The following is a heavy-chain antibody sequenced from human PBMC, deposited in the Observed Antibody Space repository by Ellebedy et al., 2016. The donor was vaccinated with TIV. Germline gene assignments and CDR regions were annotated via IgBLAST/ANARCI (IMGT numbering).Heavy chain of an antibody. J-gene: IGHJ4*02. D-gene: IGHD3-10*01. V-gene: IGHV3-15*01. CDR2: IKSKTDGGTT. CDR3: AKDCGFGKECDY. Sequence: PGGSLRLSCAASGFTFSSYSMNWVRQAPGKGLEWVGRIKSKTDGGTTDYAAPVKVRFTISRDDSNNTLYLQMNSLKTEDTAVYYCAKDCGFGKECDYWGQGTLVTVSS. CDR1: GFTFSSYS.